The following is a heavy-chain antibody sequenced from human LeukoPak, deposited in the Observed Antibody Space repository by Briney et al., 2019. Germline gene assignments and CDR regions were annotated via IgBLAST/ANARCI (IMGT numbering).Heavy chain of an antibody. CDR1: GYTFTGYY. V-gene: IGHV1-2*02. J-gene: IGHJ4*02. CDR2: INPNSGGT. CDR3: ARDLGDSGYLYYFDY. D-gene: IGHD5-12*01. Sequence: GASVKVSCKASGYTFTGYYMHWVRQAPGQGLEWMGWINPNSGGTNYAQKFQDRVTMTRDTSISTAYMELSRLRSDDTAVYYCARDLGDSGYLYYFDYWGQGTLVTVSS.